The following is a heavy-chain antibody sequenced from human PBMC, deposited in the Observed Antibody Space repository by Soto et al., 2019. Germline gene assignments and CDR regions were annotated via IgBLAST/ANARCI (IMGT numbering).Heavy chain of an antibody. CDR2: IYYSGST. CDR3: ARGGRDGGSFMVY. Sequence: QVQLQESGPGLVKPSQTLSLTCTVSGGSISSGDYYWSWIRQPPGKGLEWIGYIYYSGSTYYNPSLKSRVTISVDTSKNQFSLKLSSVTAAVTAVYYCARGGRDGGSFMVYWGQGTLVTVSS. D-gene: IGHD3-10*01. CDR1: GGSISSGDYY. J-gene: IGHJ4*02. V-gene: IGHV4-30-4*01.